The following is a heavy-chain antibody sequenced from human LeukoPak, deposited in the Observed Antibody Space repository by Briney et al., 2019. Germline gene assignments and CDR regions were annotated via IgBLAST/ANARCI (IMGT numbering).Heavy chain of an antibody. J-gene: IGHJ6*02. Sequence: GGSLRLSSAASGFTFSTYVMRWVRQAPGKGLEWVSTISTSGGSTNYADSVKGRFTISRDNSKNTLYLQMNSLRPEDTAVYYCAKALLTPRSGMDVWGQGTTVTVSS. V-gene: IGHV3-23*01. CDR1: GFTFSTYV. CDR2: ISTSGGST. CDR3: AKALLTPRSGMDV. D-gene: IGHD3-10*01.